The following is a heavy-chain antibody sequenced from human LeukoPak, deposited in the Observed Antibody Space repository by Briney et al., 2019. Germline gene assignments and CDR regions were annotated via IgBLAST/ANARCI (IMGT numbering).Heavy chain of an antibody. CDR2: ISGSGSYT. Sequence: GGSLRLSCAASGFTVSDYSMAWVRQAPGKVLEWVSAISGSGSYTDYADSVKGRFTISRDNSKNTLYLQMNSLRAEDTAVYYCAKGYSGSYSLYYYYYMDVWGKGTTVTISS. CDR1: GFTVSDYS. J-gene: IGHJ6*03. V-gene: IGHV3-23*01. CDR3: AKGYSGSYSLYYYYYMDV. D-gene: IGHD1-26*01.